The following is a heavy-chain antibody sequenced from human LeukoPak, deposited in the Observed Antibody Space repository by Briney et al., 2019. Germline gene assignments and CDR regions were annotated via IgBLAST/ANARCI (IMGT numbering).Heavy chain of an antibody. J-gene: IGHJ4*02. V-gene: IGHV3-74*01. CDR1: GFTFSSYW. Sequence: GGSLRLSCAASGFTFSSYWMHWVRQAPGKGLVWVSRINSDGSSTSYADSVKGRFTISRDNSKNTLYLQMNSLRAEDTAVYYCAKGGDGYPAEAYWGQGTLVTVSS. CDR2: INSDGSST. CDR3: AKGGDGYPAEAY. D-gene: IGHD5-24*01.